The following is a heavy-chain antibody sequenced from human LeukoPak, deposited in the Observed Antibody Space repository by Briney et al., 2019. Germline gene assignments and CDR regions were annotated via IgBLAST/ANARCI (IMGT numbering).Heavy chain of an antibody. Sequence: PGGSLRLSRAASGLTFSSYSMNWVRQAPGKGLEWVSSISSSSSYIYYADSVKGRFTISRDNAKNSLYLQMNSLRAEDTAVYYCARESVLRFLEWLSYYYYYMDVWGKGTTVTVSS. V-gene: IGHV3-21*01. D-gene: IGHD3-3*01. CDR2: ISSSSSYI. CDR1: GLTFSSYS. J-gene: IGHJ6*03. CDR3: ARESVLRFLEWLSYYYYYMDV.